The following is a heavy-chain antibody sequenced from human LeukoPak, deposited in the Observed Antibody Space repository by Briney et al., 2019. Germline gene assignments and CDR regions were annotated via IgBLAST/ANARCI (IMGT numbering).Heavy chain of an antibody. CDR1: GFTVSSNY. CDR3: AREGDGYNSDY. CDR2: IYSGGST. V-gene: IGHV3-53*01. Sequence: TGGSLRLSSAASGFTVSSNYMSWVRQAPGKGLGWVSVIYSGGSTYYADSVKGRFTISRDNSKNTLYLQMNSLRAEDTAVYYCAREGDGYNSDYWGQGTLVTVSS. D-gene: IGHD5-24*01. J-gene: IGHJ4*02.